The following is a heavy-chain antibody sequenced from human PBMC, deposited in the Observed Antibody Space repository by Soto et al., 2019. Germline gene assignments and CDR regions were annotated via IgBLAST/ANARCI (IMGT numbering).Heavy chain of an antibody. J-gene: IGHJ4*01. CDR3: AKTATYVDGYDNTGYSSEDY. D-gene: IGHD3-22*01. V-gene: IGHV3-30*18. CDR1: GFTFSDFG. CDR2: ISHDGSKR. Sequence: VQLVVSGGGVVLPGRSVRLSCEVSGFTFSDFGLDWVRQDPGKGLEWVAIISHDGSKRFYADSVKGRFTISRDNSKNTLYLQMSSLRPEDTALYYCAKTATYVDGYDNTGYSSEDYWGHGTLVTVSS.